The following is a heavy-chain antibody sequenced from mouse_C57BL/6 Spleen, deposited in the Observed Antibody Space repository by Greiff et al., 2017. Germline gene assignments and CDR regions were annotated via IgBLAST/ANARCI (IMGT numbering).Heavy chain of an antibody. CDR1: GYSITSGYY. J-gene: IGHJ1*03. D-gene: IGHD1-1*01. Sequence: EVKLQESGPGLVKPSQSLSLTCSVTGYSITSGYYWNWIRQFPGNKLEWMGYISYDGSNNYNPSLKNRISITRDTSKNQFFLKLNSVTTEDTATYYCASPTVVASYWYFDGWGTGTTVTVSS. CDR2: ISYDGSN. V-gene: IGHV3-6*01. CDR3: ASPTVVASYWYFDG.